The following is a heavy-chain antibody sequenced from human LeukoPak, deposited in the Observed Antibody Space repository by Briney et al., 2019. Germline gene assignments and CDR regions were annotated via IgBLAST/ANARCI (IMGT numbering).Heavy chain of an antibody. J-gene: IGHJ4*02. CDR1: GGSFSGYY. D-gene: IGHD3-22*01. V-gene: IGHV4-34*01. CDR3: ARGSHRSPVGGDYYDSSGYFDY. CDR2: INHSGST. Sequence: SETLSLTCAVYGGSFSGYYWSWIRQPPGKGLEWIGEINHSGSTNYNPSLKSRVTIPVDTSKNQFSLKLSSVTAADTAVYYCARGSHRSPVGGDYYDSSGYFDYWGQGTLVTVSS.